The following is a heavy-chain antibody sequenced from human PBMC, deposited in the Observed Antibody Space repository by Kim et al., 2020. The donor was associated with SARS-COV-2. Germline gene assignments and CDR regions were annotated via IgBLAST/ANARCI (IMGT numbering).Heavy chain of an antibody. J-gene: IGHJ4*02. CDR3: ARDLEYYDSSGYSDY. Sequence: QKFQGRVTMTRDTSTSTVYMELSSLRSEDTAVYYCARDLEYYDSSGYSDYWGQGTLVTVSS. V-gene: IGHV1-46*01. D-gene: IGHD3-22*01.